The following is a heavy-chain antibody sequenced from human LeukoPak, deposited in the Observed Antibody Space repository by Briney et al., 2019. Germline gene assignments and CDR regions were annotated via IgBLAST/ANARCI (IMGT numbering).Heavy chain of an antibody. D-gene: IGHD3-3*01. CDR2: IYYSGST. J-gene: IGHJ4*02. V-gene: IGHV4-39*07. Sequence: SETLSLTCTVSGGSISSSSYYWGWIRQPPGKGLEWIGSIYYSGSTHYNPSLKSRVTISVDTSKNQFSLKLSSVTAADTAVYYCARDTYYDFWSGYYIDYWGQGTLVTVSS. CDR1: GGSISSSSYY. CDR3: ARDTYYDFWSGYYIDY.